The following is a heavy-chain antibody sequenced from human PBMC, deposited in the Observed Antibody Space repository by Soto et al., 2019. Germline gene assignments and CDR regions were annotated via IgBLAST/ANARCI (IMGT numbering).Heavy chain of an antibody. V-gene: IGHV4-39*01. CDR1: GGSISSNNYY. CDR3: ARQWLVPTRGWFDP. J-gene: IGHJ5*02. Sequence: PSETLSLTCTVSGGSISSNNYYWGWIRQPPGKGLEWIGSMYYSGNTHYNPSLKSRVTMSVDTSKNQFSLKLISVTAADTAVYYCARQWLVPTRGWFDPWGQGTLVTVSS. D-gene: IGHD6-19*01. CDR2: MYYSGNT.